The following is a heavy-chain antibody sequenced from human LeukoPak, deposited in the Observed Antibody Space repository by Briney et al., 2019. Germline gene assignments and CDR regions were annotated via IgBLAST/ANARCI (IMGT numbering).Heavy chain of an antibody. V-gene: IGHV3-23*01. CDR2: ISGSGGST. J-gene: IGHJ4*02. CDR1: GFTFSSYA. D-gene: IGHD3-10*01. Sequence: GGSLRLSCAASGFTFSSYAMSWVRQAPGKGLEWVSAISGSGGSTYYADSAKGRFTISRDNSKNTLYLQMNSLRAEDTAVYYCAKRQRGYYYGSGSSDYWGQGTLVTVSS. CDR3: AKRQRGYYYGSGSSDY.